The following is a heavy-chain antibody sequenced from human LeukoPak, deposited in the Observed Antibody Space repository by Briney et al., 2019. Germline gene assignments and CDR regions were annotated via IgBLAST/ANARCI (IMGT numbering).Heavy chain of an antibody. D-gene: IGHD6-6*01. CDR1: GFTFSSYW. J-gene: IGHJ4*02. CDR2: IKQDGSVK. V-gene: IGHV3-7*03. Sequence: GGSLRLSCVTSGFTFSSYWMTWVRQAPGKGLEWVANIKQDGSVKYYVDSVKGRFTISRDNAKNSLYLQMISLRAEDTAVYKCARIGYSSSSLDFWGRGTLVTVSS. CDR3: ARIGYSSSSLDF.